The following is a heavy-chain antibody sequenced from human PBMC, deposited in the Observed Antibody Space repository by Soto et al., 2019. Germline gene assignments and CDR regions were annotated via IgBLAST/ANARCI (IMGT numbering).Heavy chain of an antibody. D-gene: IGHD3-10*01. CDR2: IKSDGSNT. CDR3: ANLPPYGSGRDGFDY. Sequence: EVQLVESGGGLVQPGGSLRLSCAVSGFTFSRYWMHWVRQAPGQGRVWVSRIKSDGSNTSYADSVKGRFTISRDNAKNTLYLQMNSLRAADTAVYYCANLPPYGSGRDGFDYWGQGTLVTVSS. J-gene: IGHJ4*02. CDR1: GFTFSRYW. V-gene: IGHV3-74*01.